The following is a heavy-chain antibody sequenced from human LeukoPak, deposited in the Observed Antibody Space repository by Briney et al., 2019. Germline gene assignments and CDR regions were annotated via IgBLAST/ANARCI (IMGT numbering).Heavy chain of an antibody. CDR1: GFTFSSYA. Sequence: GSLRLSCAASGFTFSSYAMSWVRQAPGKGLEWVSALSGSAGSTYYADPVTGRFTISRDGSKNTLYLQMNSLRAEDTAVYYCARESESYDSSGSTFHYWGQGTLVTVSS. V-gene: IGHV3-23*01. CDR2: LSGSAGST. D-gene: IGHD3-22*01. J-gene: IGHJ4*02. CDR3: ARESESYDSSGSTFHY.